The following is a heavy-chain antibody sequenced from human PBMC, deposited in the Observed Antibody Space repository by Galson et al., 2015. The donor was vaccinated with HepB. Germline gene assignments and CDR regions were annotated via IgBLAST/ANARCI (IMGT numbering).Heavy chain of an antibody. CDR1: GFSLSTSGMC. V-gene: IGHV2-70*01. Sequence: PALVKPTQTLTLTCTFSGFSLSTSGMCVSWIRQPPGKALEWLALIDWDDDKYYSTSLKTRLTISKDTSKNQVVLTMTNMDPVDTATYYCARTTRGFDVGTNFDYWGQGTLVTVSS. J-gene: IGHJ4*02. CDR3: ARTTRGFDVGTNFDY. D-gene: IGHD1-1*01. CDR2: IDWDDDK.